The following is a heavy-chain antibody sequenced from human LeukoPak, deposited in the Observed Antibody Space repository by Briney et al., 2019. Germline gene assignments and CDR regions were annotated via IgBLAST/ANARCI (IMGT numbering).Heavy chain of an antibody. J-gene: IGHJ3*02. CDR3: ARAVAANTHDAFDI. CDR2: INPSGGST. CDR1: GYTFTSYY. D-gene: IGHD6-19*01. Sequence: ASVKVSCKASGYTFTSYYMHWVRQAPGQGLEWMGIINPSGGSTDYAQKFEGRVTMTRDTSTSTVYMELSSLRSEDTAVHYCARAVAANTHDAFDIWGQGTMVTVSS. V-gene: IGHV1-46*01.